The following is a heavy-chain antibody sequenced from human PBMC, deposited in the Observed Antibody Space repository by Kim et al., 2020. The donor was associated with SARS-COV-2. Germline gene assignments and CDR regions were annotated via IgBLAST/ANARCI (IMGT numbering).Heavy chain of an antibody. D-gene: IGHD5-12*01. J-gene: IGHJ6*02. CDR2: ISSSGSTI. CDR3: ASTDGYNSYYYGMDV. Sequence: GGSLRLSCAASGFTFSSYEMNWVRQAPGKGLEWVSYISSSGSTIYYADSVKGRFTISRDNAKNSLYLQMNSLRAEDTAVYYCASTDGYNSYYYGMDVWGQGTTVTVSS. CDR1: GFTFSSYE. V-gene: IGHV3-48*03.